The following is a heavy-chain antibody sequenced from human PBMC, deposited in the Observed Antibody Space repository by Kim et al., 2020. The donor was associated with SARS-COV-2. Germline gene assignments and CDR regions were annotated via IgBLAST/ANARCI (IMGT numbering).Heavy chain of an antibody. Sequence: SGKGRFTISRDNSKNTLYLQMSSLRAEDTAVYYCVKPLLSLIAAAGTFNYWGQGTLVTVSS. D-gene: IGHD6-13*01. J-gene: IGHJ4*02. V-gene: IGHV3-64D*06. CDR3: VKPLLSLIAAAGTFNY.